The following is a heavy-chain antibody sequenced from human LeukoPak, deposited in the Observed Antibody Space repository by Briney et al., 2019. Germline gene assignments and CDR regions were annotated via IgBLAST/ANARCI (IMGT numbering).Heavy chain of an antibody. V-gene: IGHV4-39*01. D-gene: IGHD2-2*01. CDR2: FYYGGSP. CDR1: GDSITTTPYY. CDR3: ARHQNYQSHDY. Sequence: SETLSLTCTVSGDSITTTPYYWGWIRQPPGKGLEWIGSFYYGGSPYYNPSLKSRVTISVDTSKNQFSLKLTSLTAADTAVYYCARHQNYQSHDYWGQGTLVTVSS. J-gene: IGHJ4*02.